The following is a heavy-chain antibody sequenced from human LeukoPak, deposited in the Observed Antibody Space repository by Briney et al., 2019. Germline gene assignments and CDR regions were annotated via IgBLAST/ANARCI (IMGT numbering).Heavy chain of an antibody. D-gene: IGHD3-10*01. CDR1: GDSVNNDESY. V-gene: IGHV4-61*08. CDR2: IYYTGST. J-gene: IGHJ4*02. CDR3: ARRVSGGLDY. Sequence: PSETLSLTCTVSGDSVNNDESYWSWIRQPPGKALEYIGYIYYTGSTNYNPSLNSRVTISLDTSKNQFSLKLTPLTPADTAVYYCARRVSGGLDYWGQGTLVTVSS.